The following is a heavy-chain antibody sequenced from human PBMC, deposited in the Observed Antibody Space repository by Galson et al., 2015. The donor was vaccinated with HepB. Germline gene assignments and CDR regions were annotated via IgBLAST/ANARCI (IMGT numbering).Heavy chain of an antibody. V-gene: IGHV4-30-4*01. D-gene: IGHD3-3*01. Sequence: TLSLTCTVSGGSISSGDYYWSWIRQPPGKGLEWIGYIYYSGSTYYNPSLKSRVTISVDTSKNQFSLKLSSVTAADTAVYYCAREGALWSGYYIRESYYYYYGMDVWGQGTTVTVSS. CDR3: AREGALWSGYYIRESYYYYYGMDV. CDR2: IYYSGST. CDR1: GGSISSGDYY. J-gene: IGHJ6*02.